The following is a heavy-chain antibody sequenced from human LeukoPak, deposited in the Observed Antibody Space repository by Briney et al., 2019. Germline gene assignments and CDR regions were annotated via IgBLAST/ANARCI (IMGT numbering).Heavy chain of an antibody. CDR1: RYTFTSYG. CDR2: VSAYNGNT. Sequence: ASVKVSCKASRYTFTSYGIRWVRQAPAQGREWMGWVSAYNGNTNYAQKLPGRVTMTTATSTSTANMELGSLRSDDTDVYDCAREGGDLPAWYYGMDVWGQGTTVTVSS. D-gene: IGHD2-21*02. V-gene: IGHV1-18*01. CDR3: AREGGDLPAWYYGMDV. J-gene: IGHJ6*02.